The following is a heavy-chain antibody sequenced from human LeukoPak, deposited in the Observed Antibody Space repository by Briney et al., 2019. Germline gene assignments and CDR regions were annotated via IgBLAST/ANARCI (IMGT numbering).Heavy chain of an antibody. CDR1: GGSISSSSYY. V-gene: IGHV4-39*07. Sequence: SETLSLTCTVSGGSISSSSYYWGWIRQPPGKGLEWIGSIYYSGSTYYNPSLKSRVTISVDTSKNQFSLKLSSVTAADTAVYYCARVSIYYDSNGSNTGNPAFDIWGQGTMVTVSS. CDR3: ARVSIYYDSNGSNTGNPAFDI. CDR2: IYYSGST. D-gene: IGHD3-22*01. J-gene: IGHJ3*02.